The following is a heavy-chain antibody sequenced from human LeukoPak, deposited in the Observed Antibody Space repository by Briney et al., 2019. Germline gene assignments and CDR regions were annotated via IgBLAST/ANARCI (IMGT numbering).Heavy chain of an antibody. V-gene: IGHV3-30*03. J-gene: IGHJ4*02. Sequence: QPGRSLRLSCAASGFSFKDYNMHWVRQAPGKGLEWVAVITYDGSNKYYTDSVKGRFTISRDNSKNTLYLQMNSLRAEDTAVYYCARESVPAVAARRGLNYWGQGTLVAVSS. CDR3: ARESVPAVAARRGLNY. CDR2: ITYDGSNK. D-gene: IGHD6-6*01. CDR1: GFSFKDYN.